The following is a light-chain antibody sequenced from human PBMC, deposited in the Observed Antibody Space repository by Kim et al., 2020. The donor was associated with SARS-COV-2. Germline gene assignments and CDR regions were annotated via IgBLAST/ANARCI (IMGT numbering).Light chain of an antibody. CDR3: SLNYAGGRM. CDR1: TGPVTSNQW. Sequence: QAVVTLEPSLTVSPGGTVTLTCGSNTGPVTSNQWPYWVQQKPGQVPRTLIYDTNNKHSWTPARFSGSLFGGKAPLTLSGAQPDDEADYYCSLNYAGGRMFGGGTQLTVL. V-gene: IGLV7-46*01. CDR2: DTN. J-gene: IGLJ3*02.